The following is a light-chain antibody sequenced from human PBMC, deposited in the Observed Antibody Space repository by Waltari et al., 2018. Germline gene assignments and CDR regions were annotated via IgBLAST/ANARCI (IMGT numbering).Light chain of an antibody. CDR3: QQYDNWPYT. CDR1: QSVSGN. J-gene: IGKJ2*01. Sequence: EVVMTQSPATLSVSPGERATLSCRASQSVSGNLAWFQQKPGQAPRRLIYGASTRSTGIPARFSGSGSGTEFTLTISSLQSEDFAVYYCQQYDNWPYTFGQGTKLEI. V-gene: IGKV3-15*01. CDR2: GAS.